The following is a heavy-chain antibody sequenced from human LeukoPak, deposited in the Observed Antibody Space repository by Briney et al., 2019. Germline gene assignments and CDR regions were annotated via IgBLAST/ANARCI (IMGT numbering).Heavy chain of an antibody. CDR1: GYTFTGYY. J-gene: IGHJ4*02. Sequence: GASVTVSFKASGYTFTGYYMHWVRQALGQGLEWMGLINPNSGGTYYAQKFQGRVTMTRDTSISKVYMELSRLRSDEKAVFYCARGRDYYDSSGYLYYFDYWGQGTLVTVSS. V-gene: IGHV1-2*02. CDR3: ARGRDYYDSSGYLYYFDY. CDR2: INPNSGGT. D-gene: IGHD3-22*01.